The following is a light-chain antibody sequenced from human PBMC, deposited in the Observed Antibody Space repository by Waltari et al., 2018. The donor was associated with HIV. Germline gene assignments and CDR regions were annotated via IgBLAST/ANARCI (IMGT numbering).Light chain of an antibody. CDR2: WAS. CDR3: QQYYTTPQS. Sequence: DIVLTQSPDSMAVSLGERATVNCTSSQTVLYSSDNWDYLAWYQVRPGQPPQLLIYWASTRQSGVPDRFSGSGSGTHFTLTISGLQAEDVAIYYCQQYYTTPQSFGQGTRLEI. V-gene: IGKV4-1*01. J-gene: IGKJ2*03. CDR1: QTVLYSSDNWDY.